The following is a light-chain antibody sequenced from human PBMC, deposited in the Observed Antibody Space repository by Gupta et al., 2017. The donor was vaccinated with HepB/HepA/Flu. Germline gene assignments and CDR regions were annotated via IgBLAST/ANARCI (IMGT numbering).Light chain of an antibody. V-gene: IGKV3-11*01. Sequence: EIVLTQSPATLSLSPGETATLSCRASHGISRFLAWFQQKPGQAPRLLIYDSSTRASGSNPSFSGSGDATDVNLTINSREPDDFEVYYCQHLFNWPPDLSFGGGTKLEIK. J-gene: IGKJ4*01. CDR3: QHLFNWPPDLS. CDR2: DSS. CDR1: HGISRF.